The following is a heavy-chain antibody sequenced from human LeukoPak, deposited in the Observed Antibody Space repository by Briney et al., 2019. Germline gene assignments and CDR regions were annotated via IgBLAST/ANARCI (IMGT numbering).Heavy chain of an antibody. V-gene: IGHV4-34*01. D-gene: IGHD4-17*01. CDR2: INHSGST. J-gene: IGHJ6*02. CDR1: GGSFSGYY. Sequence: PSETLSLTCSVYGGSFSGYYWSWIRQPPGKGLEWIGEINHSGSTNYNPSLKSRVTISVDTSKNQFSLKLSSVTAADTAVYYCARGFLLKPTTAYDMDVWGQGTTVTVSS. CDR3: ARGFLLKPTTAYDMDV.